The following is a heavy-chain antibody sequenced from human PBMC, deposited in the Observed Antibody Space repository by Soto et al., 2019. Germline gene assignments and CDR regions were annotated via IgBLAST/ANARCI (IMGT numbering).Heavy chain of an antibody. CDR2: INTGNGNT. Sequence: QVHLVQSGAEVKQPGASVKVSCKASGYTFTSYSILWVRQAPGQRLEWVGWINTGNGNTKYSQKFQGRVTMTRDTSASTAYMELSSLISEDTAVYYCAIAVAGTQWGQGTLVTVSS. D-gene: IGHD6-19*01. CDR3: AIAVAGTQ. J-gene: IGHJ4*02. CDR1: GYTFTSYS. V-gene: IGHV1-3*04.